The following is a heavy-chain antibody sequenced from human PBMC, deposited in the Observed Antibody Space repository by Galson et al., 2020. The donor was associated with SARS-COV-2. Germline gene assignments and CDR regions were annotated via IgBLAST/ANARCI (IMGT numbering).Heavy chain of an antibody. CDR3: ARDRPLYGSGPFDY. J-gene: IGHJ4*02. D-gene: IGHD3-10*01. Sequence: GGSLRLSCAASGFTFSSYAMHWVRQAPGKGLEWVAVISYDGSNKYYADSVKGRFTISRDNSKNTLYLQMNSLRAEDTAVYYCARDRPLYGSGPFDYWGQGTLVTVSS. CDR2: ISYDGSNK. CDR1: GFTFSSYA. V-gene: IGHV3-30*04.